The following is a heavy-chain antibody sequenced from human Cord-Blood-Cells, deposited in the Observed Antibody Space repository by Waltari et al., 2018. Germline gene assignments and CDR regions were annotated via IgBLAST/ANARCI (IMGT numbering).Heavy chain of an antibody. CDR2: INQSGRT. D-gene: IGHD2-2*01. Sequence: QVQLQQWGAGLLKPSETLSLTCAVYGGSFSGYYWGWIRQPPGKGLEWTGEINQSGRTNYNPTRKSRVTISVDTSKNQVALKLSSVTAADTAVYYCARGSRKDIVVVPAANALYYYMDVWGKGTTVTVAS. V-gene: IGHV4-34*01. CDR3: ARGSRKDIVVVPAANALYYYMDV. CDR1: GGSFSGYY. J-gene: IGHJ6*03.